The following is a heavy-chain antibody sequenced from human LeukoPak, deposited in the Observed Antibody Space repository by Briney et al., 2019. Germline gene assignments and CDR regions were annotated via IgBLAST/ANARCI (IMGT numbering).Heavy chain of an antibody. CDR3: ARHALDLHCSSTSCHDY. CDR1: GGSISSSSYY. CDR2: IYYSGST. V-gene: IGHV4-39*01. D-gene: IGHD2-2*01. J-gene: IGHJ4*02. Sequence: SETLSLTCTVSGGSISSSSYYWGWLRQPPGKGLEWIGSIYYSGSTYYNPSLKSRVTISVDTSKNQFSLKLSSVTAADTAVYYCARHALDLHCSSTSCHDYWGQGTLVTVSS.